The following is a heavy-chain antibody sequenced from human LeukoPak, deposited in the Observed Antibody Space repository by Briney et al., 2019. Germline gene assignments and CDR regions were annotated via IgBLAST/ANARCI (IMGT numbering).Heavy chain of an antibody. V-gene: IGHV4-34*01. J-gene: IGHJ6*02. CDR1: GGSFSGYY. D-gene: IGHD4-17*01. CDR2: INHSGST. Sequence: SETLSLTCAVYGGSFSGYYWSWIRQPPGKGLEWIGEINHSGSTNYNPSLKSRVTISVDTSKNQFSLKLSSVTAADTAVYYCASGIPTVTRTSRERKMDVWGQGTTVTVPS. CDR3: ASGIPTVTRTSRERKMDV.